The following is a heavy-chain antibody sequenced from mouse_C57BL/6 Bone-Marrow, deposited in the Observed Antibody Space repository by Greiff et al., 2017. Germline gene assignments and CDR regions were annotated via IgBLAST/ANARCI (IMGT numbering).Heavy chain of an antibody. Sequence: QVHVKQSGPELVKPGASVKISCKASGYAFSSSWMNWVKQRPGKGLEWIGRFYPGDGDTNYNGKFKGKATLTAYKSSSTAYMQLSSLASEDSAVYFCARGDGYYWYFDVWGTGTTVTVSS. D-gene: IGHD2-3*01. CDR3: ARGDGYYWYFDV. J-gene: IGHJ1*03. CDR1: GYAFSSSW. CDR2: FYPGDGDT. V-gene: IGHV1-82*01.